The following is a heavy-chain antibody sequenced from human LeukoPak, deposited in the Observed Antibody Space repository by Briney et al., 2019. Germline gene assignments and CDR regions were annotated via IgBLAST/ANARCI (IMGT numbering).Heavy chain of an antibody. V-gene: IGHV3-7*01. J-gene: IGHJ4*02. CDR2: INEDGSEK. CDR3: VRDRSTTAWTRFDS. CDR1: RFSFSNFW. D-gene: IGHD1-1*01. Sequence: GGPLRLSCVASRFSFSNFWMIWVRQAPGKGLEWVAHINEDGSEKNCVDSVKGRFPISRDNAKNSLYLQMNSLRAEDTAVYYCVRDRSTTAWTRFDSWGQGTLVTVSS.